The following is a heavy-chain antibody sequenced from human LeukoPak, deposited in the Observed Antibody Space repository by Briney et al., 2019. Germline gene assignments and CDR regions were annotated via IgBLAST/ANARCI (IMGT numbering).Heavy chain of an antibody. CDR1: GGSISSSSYY. V-gene: IGHV4-61*02. CDR3: ARDRYCGGDCSKFLFDY. CDR2: IYTSGST. Sequence: SETLSLTCTVSGGSISSSSYYWGWIRQPAGKGLEWIGRIYTSGSTNYNPSLKSRVTISVDTSKNQFSLKLSSVTATDAAVYYCARDRYCGGDCSKFLFDYWGQGTLVTVSS. J-gene: IGHJ4*02. D-gene: IGHD2-21*02.